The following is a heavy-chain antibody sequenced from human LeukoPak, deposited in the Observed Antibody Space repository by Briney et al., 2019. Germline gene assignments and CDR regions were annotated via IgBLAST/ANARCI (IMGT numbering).Heavy chain of an antibody. Sequence: SETLSLTCAVYGGSFSGYYWSWIRPPPGKGLEWIGEINHSGSTNYNPSLKSRVTISVDTSKNQFSLKLSSVTAADTAVYYCASTPHYYDSSGYSRPKNFDYWGQGTLVTVSS. CDR3: ASTPHYYDSSGYSRPKNFDY. J-gene: IGHJ4*02. CDR1: GGSFSGYY. D-gene: IGHD3-22*01. CDR2: INHSGST. V-gene: IGHV4-34*01.